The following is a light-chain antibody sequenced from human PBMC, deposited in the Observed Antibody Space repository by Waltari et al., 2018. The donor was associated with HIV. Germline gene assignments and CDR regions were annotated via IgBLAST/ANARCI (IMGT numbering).Light chain of an antibody. CDR2: EVT. J-gene: IGLJ2*01. Sequence: QSALTQPPSASGSPGQSVTLAFPGTTGDIETYDYVLWYQQHPGKAPKLVISEVTKRPSGVSDRFSGSKSGNTAFLTVSGLQAEDEADYYCSSFANRDGFYVLFGGGTRLTVL. V-gene: IGLV2-8*01. CDR3: SSFANRDGFYVL. CDR1: TGDIETYDY.